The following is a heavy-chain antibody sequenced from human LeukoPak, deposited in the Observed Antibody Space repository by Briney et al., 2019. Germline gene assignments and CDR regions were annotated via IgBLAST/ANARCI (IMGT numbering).Heavy chain of an antibody. Sequence: ASVKVSCKVSGGTFTSYDINWVRQATGQGLEWMGWMNPNSGNTGYAQKFQGRVTMTRNTSISTAYMELSSLRSEDTAVYYCARTAAGNRFDAFDIRGQGTMVTVSS. J-gene: IGHJ3*02. D-gene: IGHD6-13*01. V-gene: IGHV1-8*01. CDR1: GGTFTSYD. CDR2: MNPNSGNT. CDR3: ARTAAGNRFDAFDI.